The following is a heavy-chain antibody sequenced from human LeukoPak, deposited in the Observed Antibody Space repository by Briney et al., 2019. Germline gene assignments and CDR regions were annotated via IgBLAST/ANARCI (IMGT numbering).Heavy chain of an antibody. CDR3: PRRSGGAYYYYMDV. Sequence: GASVKVSCKASGYTFSSYDIKWVRQATGQGLEWMGWMNPNSGNTGYAEKFQGRVTNTRITSISPATPEMSSFISGEPRVYSCPRRSGGAYYYYMDVWGKGTTVTVSS. V-gene: IGHV1-8*03. CDR2: MNPNSGNT. D-gene: IGHD3-10*01. CDR1: GYTFSSYD. J-gene: IGHJ6*03.